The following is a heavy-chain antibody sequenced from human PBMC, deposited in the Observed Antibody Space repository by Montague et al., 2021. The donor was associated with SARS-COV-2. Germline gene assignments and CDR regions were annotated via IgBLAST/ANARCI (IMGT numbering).Heavy chain of an antibody. V-gene: IGHV4-34*01. CDR2: INHSGIT. CDR1: GGSFRSYY. D-gene: IGHD5-12*01. J-gene: IGHJ6*02. Sequence: SETLSLTCAVNGGSFRSYYWSWIRQSPGKGLEWIAEINHSGITNYNPSLKGRVTISVDTSKSQFSLKLSSVTAADTAVYYCARWGPRVATTETYYYFGMDVWGQGTTVTVSS. CDR3: ARWGPRVATTETYYYFGMDV.